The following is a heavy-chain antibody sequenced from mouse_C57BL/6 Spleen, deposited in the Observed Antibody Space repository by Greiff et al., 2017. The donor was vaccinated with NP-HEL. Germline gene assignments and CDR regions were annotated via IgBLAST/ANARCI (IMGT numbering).Heavy chain of an antibody. V-gene: IGHV5-17*01. J-gene: IGHJ4*01. CDR3: ARRIYGNYERGAMDY. D-gene: IGHD2-1*01. Sequence: VQLKESGGGLVKPGGSLKLSCAASGFTFSDYGMHWVRQAPEKGLEWVAYISSGSSTIYYADTVKGRFTISRDNAKNTLFLQMTSLRSEDTAMYYCARRIYGNYERGAMDYWGQGTSVTVSS. CDR2: ISSGSSTI. CDR1: GFTFSDYG.